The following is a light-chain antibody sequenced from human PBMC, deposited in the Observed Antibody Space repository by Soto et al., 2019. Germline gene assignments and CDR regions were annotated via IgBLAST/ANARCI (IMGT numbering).Light chain of an antibody. Sequence: QAVVTQEPSLTVSPGGTVTLTCASNTGAVTSDSFPNWLQQKPGQAPTSLIYSTNNRHSWTPARFSGSLLGGKAALTLSGVQPEDEADYYGLLYFGDDQVFGGGTKLTVL. V-gene: IGLV7-43*01. CDR1: TGAVTSDSF. CDR2: STN. CDR3: LLYFGDDQV. J-gene: IGLJ3*02.